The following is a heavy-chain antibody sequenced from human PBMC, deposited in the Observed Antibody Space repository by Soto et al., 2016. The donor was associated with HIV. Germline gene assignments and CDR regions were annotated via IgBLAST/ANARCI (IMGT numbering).Heavy chain of an antibody. D-gene: IGHD3-22*01. CDR3: ARAITMIGGYFDY. Sequence: QVQLVQSGAEVKKPGASVKISCKASGYTFTGYYLHWVRQAPGQGLEWMGWINPSGGGTNYAQKFQGRVTMTRDTSISTAYMELSRLRSDDTAVYYCARAITMIGGYFDYWDQGTLVTVSS. J-gene: IGHJ4*02. CDR2: INPSGGGT. V-gene: IGHV1-2*02. CDR1: GYTFTGYY.